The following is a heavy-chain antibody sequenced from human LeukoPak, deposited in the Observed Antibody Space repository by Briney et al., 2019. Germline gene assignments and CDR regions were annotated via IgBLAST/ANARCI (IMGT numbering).Heavy chain of an antibody. V-gene: IGHV6-1*01. CDR2: TYYRSKWYN. Sequence: SQTLSLTCAISGDSVSSKSAAWNWIRQSPSRGLEWLGGTYYRSKWYNEYAVSVKSRITINPDTSNNQFSLQLNSVTPADAAVYYCARSSGDFDYWGQGTLVTVSS. CDR1: GDSVSSKSAA. D-gene: IGHD6-19*01. CDR3: ARSSGDFDY. J-gene: IGHJ4*02.